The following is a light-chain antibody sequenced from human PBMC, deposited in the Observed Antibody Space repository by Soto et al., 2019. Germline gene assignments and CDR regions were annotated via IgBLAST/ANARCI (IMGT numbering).Light chain of an antibody. CDR3: SSYTSSSSFYV. Sequence: QSVLTQPASVYGSPGQSITISCTGTSSDVGGYNYVSWYQQHPGKAPKLMIYDVSNRPSGVSNRLSGSKSGNTASLTISGLQAEDEADYYCSSYTSSSSFYVFGTGTKVAVL. CDR2: DVS. CDR1: SSDVGGYNY. J-gene: IGLJ1*01. V-gene: IGLV2-14*01.